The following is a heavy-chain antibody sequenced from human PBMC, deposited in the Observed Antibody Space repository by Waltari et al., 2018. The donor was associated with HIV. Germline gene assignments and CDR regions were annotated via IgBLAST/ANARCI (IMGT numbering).Heavy chain of an antibody. D-gene: IGHD6-19*01. CDR2: ISWNSGSI. CDR3: AKARIAVAGGYGMDV. CDR1: GFTFDDSA. J-gene: IGHJ6*02. V-gene: IGHV3-9*01. Sequence: EVQLVESGGGLVQPGRSLRLSCAASGFTFDDSAMHWVRQAPGKGLEWVSGISWNSGSIGYADSVKGRFTISRDNAKNSLYLQMNSLRAEDTALYYCAKARIAVAGGYGMDVWGQGTTVTVSS.